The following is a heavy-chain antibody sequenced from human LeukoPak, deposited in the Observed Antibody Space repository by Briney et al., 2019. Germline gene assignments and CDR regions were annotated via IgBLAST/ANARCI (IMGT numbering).Heavy chain of an antibody. V-gene: IGHV3-30-3*01. CDR1: GFTVSSNY. Sequence: GGSLRLSCAASGFTVSSNYMSWVRQAPGKGLEWVAVISYDGSNKYYADSVKGRFTISRDNSKNTLYLQMNSLRAEDTAVYYCAREASSSGWRYLDYWGQGTLVTVSS. CDR3: AREASSSGWRYLDY. J-gene: IGHJ4*02. CDR2: ISYDGSNK. D-gene: IGHD6-19*01.